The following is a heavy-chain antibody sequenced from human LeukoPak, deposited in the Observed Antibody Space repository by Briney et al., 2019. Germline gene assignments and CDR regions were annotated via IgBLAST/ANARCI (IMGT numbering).Heavy chain of an antibody. J-gene: IGHJ4*02. D-gene: IGHD3-22*01. CDR2: IYHSGST. V-gene: IGHV4-30-2*01. CDR3: ARVRGLGYYDSSGYLDY. Sequence: SETLSLTCAVSGGSISSGGYSWSWIRQPPGKGLEWIGYIYHSGSTYYNPPLKSRVTISVDRSKHQFSLKLSSVTAADTAVYYCARVRGLGYYDSSGYLDYWGQGTLVTVSS. CDR1: GGSISSGGYS.